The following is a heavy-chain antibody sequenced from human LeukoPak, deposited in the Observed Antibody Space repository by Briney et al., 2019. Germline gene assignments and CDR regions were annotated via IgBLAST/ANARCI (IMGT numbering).Heavy chain of an antibody. V-gene: IGHV3-20*04. CDR1: GFTFDDYG. Sequence: GGSLRLSCAASGFTFDDYGMSWVRQAPGKGLEWVSGINWNSGSTGYADSVKGRFTISRDNAKNSLYLQMNSLRAEDTALYYCARDKDGSGSYYMSGVDYWGQGTLVTVSS. CDR3: ARDKDGSGSYYMSGVDY. J-gene: IGHJ4*02. CDR2: INWNSGST. D-gene: IGHD3-10*01.